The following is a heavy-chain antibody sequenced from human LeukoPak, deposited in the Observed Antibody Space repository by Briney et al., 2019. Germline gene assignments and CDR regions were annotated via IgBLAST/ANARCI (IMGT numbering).Heavy chain of an antibody. V-gene: IGHV3-23*01. CDR3: AKSHRNDLSYFDY. Sequence: PGGSLRLSCAASGFTFSSYVMTWVRQAPGKGLEWVSSISGSGGSTYYADSVKGRFTISGDNSKNTLYLQMNSLRAEDTAVYYCAKSHRNDLSYFDYWGQGTLVTVSS. CDR2: ISGSGGST. D-gene: IGHD3-3*01. CDR1: GFTFSSYV. J-gene: IGHJ4*02.